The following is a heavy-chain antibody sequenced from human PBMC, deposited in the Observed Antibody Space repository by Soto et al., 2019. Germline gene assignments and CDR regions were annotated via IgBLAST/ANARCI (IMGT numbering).Heavy chain of an antibody. J-gene: IGHJ6*02. CDR2: IYYSGGT. CDR1: GGSITSGDYY. V-gene: IGHV4-30-4*01. Sequence: QVQLQESGPGLVKPSQTLSLTCTVSGGSITSGDYYWSWIRQPPGKGLEWVGYIYYSGGTHYNPSLKSRASISVDTSTNQFSLKLSSVTAADTAIYFCAGDKYLRDGMDVWGQGTTVTVSS. CDR3: AGDKYLRDGMDV. D-gene: IGHD6-6*01.